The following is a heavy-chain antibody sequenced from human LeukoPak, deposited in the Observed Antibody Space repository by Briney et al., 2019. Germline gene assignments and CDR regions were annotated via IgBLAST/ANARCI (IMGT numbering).Heavy chain of an antibody. V-gene: IGHV3-30*02. CDR1: GFTFSSYG. CDR2: IRYDGSKK. D-gene: IGHD3-10*01. J-gene: IGHJ4*02. CDR3: ARDETGGYFEN. Sequence: GGSLRLSCAASGFTFSSYGMHWVRQAPGKGLEWVAFIRYDGSKKYYVDSVKGRFTISRDNAQNSLYLQMNSLRVEDTAVYYCARDETGGYFENWGQGTLVTVSS.